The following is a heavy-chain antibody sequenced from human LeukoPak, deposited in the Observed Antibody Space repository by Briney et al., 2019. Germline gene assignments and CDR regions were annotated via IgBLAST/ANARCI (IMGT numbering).Heavy chain of an antibody. CDR3: AVWESGTAFDI. Sequence: PLETLSLTCTVSGYSINSGYFWGWIRQPPGKGLEWIGNIYHSGSTYYNPSLKSRVTISVDTSKNQFSLKLSSVTAADTAVYYCAVWESGTAFDIWGQGTMVTVSS. CDR1: GYSINSGYF. CDR2: IYHSGST. J-gene: IGHJ3*02. V-gene: IGHV4-38-2*02. D-gene: IGHD1-26*01.